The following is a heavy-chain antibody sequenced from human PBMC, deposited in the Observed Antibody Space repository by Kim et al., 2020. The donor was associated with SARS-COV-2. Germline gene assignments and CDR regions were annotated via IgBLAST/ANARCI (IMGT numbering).Heavy chain of an antibody. D-gene: IGHD2-15*01. V-gene: IGHV3-23*01. Sequence: GGSLRLSCTASGFTFSTYGMSWVRQAPGKGLEWVSGISGSGGSSYYADSVKGRFTISRDNSKNTLYLQINSLRAEDTAVYYCAKESLSNCSGGTCYSAYWGQGTLVTVSS. CDR1: GFTFSTYG. CDR3: AKESLSNCSGGTCYSAY. CDR2: ISGSGGSS. J-gene: IGHJ4*02.